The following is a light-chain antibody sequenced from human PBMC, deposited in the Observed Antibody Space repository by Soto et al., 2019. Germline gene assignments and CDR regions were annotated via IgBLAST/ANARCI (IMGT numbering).Light chain of an antibody. Sequence: EIVLTQSPGTLSLSPGERVTLSCRASQSVSTSYLAWYQQKPGQAPRLLIYGASSRATGIPDRFSGSGSGTAFTLTISRLEPEDSAVYYCQQYGSSSWTFGQGTKVEIK. CDR1: QSVSTSY. CDR2: GAS. V-gene: IGKV3-20*01. CDR3: QQYGSSSWT. J-gene: IGKJ1*01.